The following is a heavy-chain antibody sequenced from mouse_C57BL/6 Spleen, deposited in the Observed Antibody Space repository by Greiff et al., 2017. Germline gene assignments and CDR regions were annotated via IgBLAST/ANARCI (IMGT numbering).Heavy chain of an antibody. CDR2: IYWDDDK. CDR1: GFSLSTSGMG. D-gene: IGHD2-4*01. CDR3: ARLYYDYGSFDY. Sequence: QVTLKESGPGILQSSQTLSLTCSFSGFSLSTSGMGVSWIRQPSGKGLEWLAHIYWDDDKRYNPSLKSRLTFSKYTSRNQVFLKITSVDTADTATYYCARLYYDYGSFDYWRQGTTLTVSS. V-gene: IGHV8-12*01. J-gene: IGHJ2*01.